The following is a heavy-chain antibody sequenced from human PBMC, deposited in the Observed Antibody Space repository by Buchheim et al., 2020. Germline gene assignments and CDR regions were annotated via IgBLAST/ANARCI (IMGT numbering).Heavy chain of an antibody. CDR3: ATRGIFGVDYYFDN. D-gene: IGHD3-3*01. J-gene: IGHJ4*02. CDR2: IIPVFDKA. Sequence: QVQLVQSGAEVTKPGSSVKVSCEASGDTLKNFGISWVRQAPGQGLEWVGGIIPVFDKANYAPRFQGRVTITADKSTKTVYLQLSSLRSEDTAVYYCATRGIFGVDYYFDNWGQRT. CDR1: GDTLKNFG. V-gene: IGHV1-69*06.